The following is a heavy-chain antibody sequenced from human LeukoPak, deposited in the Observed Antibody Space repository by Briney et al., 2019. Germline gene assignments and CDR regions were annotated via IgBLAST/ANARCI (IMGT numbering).Heavy chain of an antibody. D-gene: IGHD4-17*01. CDR1: GFTFSSYA. J-gene: IGHJ5*02. CDR3: ARHSTDYGDYNWFDP. CDR2: ISGSGGST. V-gene: IGHV3-23*01. Sequence: GGSLRLSCAASGFTFSSYAMSWVRQAPGKGLEWVSAISGSGGSTYYADSVKGRFTISRDNSKNTLYLQMNSLRAEDTAVYYCARHSTDYGDYNWFDPWGQGTLVTVSS.